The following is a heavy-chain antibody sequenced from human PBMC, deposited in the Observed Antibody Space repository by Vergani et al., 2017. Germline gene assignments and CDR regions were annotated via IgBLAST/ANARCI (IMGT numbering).Heavy chain of an antibody. CDR1: GYTFTDYF. CDR2: INPNSGGT. D-gene: IGHD1-14*01. J-gene: IGHJ4*02. CDR3: ARVGIRSNRDYFDH. Sequence: QVQLVQSGAEVKKPGASVKVSCKASGYTFTDYFMHWVRQAPGQGLEWMGWINPNSGGTNYAQKFQGRVTMTRDTSISTAYMELSNLRTDDTAVYYCARVGIRSNRDYFDHWGQGTLVTVSS. V-gene: IGHV1-2*02.